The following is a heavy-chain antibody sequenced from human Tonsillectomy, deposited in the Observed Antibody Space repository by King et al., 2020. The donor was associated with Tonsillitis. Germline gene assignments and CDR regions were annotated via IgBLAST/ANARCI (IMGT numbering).Heavy chain of an antibody. CDR1: GGSISSGGYY. V-gene: IGHV4-31*03. CDR2: IHHSGST. CDR3: ARRPIRGYSYAWLDY. D-gene: IGHD5-18*01. J-gene: IGHJ4*02. Sequence: QVQLQESGPGLVKPSQTLSLTCTVSGGSISSGGYYWSWIRQHPGKGLEWIGDIHHSGSTYFNPSLKSRVTISVDTSKNQFSLKMSSVTAADTAVYYCARRPIRGYSYAWLDYWGQGTLVTVSS.